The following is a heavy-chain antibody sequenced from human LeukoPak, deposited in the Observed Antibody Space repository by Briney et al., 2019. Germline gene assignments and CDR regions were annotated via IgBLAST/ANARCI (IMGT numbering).Heavy chain of an antibody. D-gene: IGHD6-13*01. V-gene: IGHV4-34*01. Sequence: SETLSLTCAVYGGSFSGYYWSWIRQPPGKGLEWIGEINHSGSTNYNPSLKSRVTISVGTSKNQFSLKLSSVTAADTALYYCARVRYSSSRYYYYYMDVWGKGTTVTVSS. J-gene: IGHJ6*03. CDR1: GGSFSGYY. CDR3: ARVRYSSSRYYYYYMDV. CDR2: INHSGST.